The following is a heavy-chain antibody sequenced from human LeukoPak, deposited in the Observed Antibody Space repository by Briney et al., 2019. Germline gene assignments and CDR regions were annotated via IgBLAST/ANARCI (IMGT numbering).Heavy chain of an antibody. CDR2: ISAYNGNT. V-gene: IGHV1-18*01. D-gene: IGHD6-6*01. CDR1: GYTFTSYG. Sequence: ASVKVSCKASGYTFTSYGISWVRQAPGQGLEWMGWISAYNGNTNYAQKFQGRVTITRDTSASTAYMELSSLRSEDTAVYYCARDSSSSDPEIFDYWGQGTLVTVSS. J-gene: IGHJ4*02. CDR3: ARDSSSSDPEIFDY.